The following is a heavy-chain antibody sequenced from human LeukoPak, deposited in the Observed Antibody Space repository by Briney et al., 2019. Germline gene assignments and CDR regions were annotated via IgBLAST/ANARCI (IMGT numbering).Heavy chain of an antibody. V-gene: IGHV1-2*02. CDR3: AAASLYSYGRDFDY. D-gene: IGHD5-18*01. Sequence: GASVKVSCKASGYTFTGHYMHWVRQAPGQGLEWMGWINPKNAGTNFAQRFQGRVTMTRDTSISTAYMELSRLRSDDTAVYYCAAASLYSYGRDFDYWGQGTLVTVSS. CDR1: GYTFTGHY. J-gene: IGHJ4*02. CDR2: INPKNAGT.